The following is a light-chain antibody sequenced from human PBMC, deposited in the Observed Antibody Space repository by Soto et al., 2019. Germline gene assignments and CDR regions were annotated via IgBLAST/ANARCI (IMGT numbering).Light chain of an antibody. CDR3: QQYYSYSYT. J-gene: IGKJ2*01. Sequence: DIQMTQSPSTLSASVGDRVTITCRASQGISSWLAWYQQKPGKAPKLLIYKASSLESGVPSRFSGSGSGTEFTLTISSLQPDDFAVYYCQQYYSYSYTFGEGTKVEIK. V-gene: IGKV1-5*03. CDR1: QGISSW. CDR2: KAS.